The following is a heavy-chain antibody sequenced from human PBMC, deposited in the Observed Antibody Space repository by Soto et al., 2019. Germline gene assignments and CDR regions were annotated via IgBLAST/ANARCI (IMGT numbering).Heavy chain of an antibody. CDR1: GDTFSFYS. CDR3: ASSYGSGYRAFDY. V-gene: IGHV1-69*02. J-gene: IGHJ4*02. D-gene: IGHD3-10*01. CDR2: INPILSMS. Sequence: QVQLVQSGAEVSKPGSSVKVSCKASGDTFSFYSINWVRQAPGLGLEWMGRINPILSMSNYAQRFQGRVTMTADKSTSTAYMELSGLRSEDTAIYYCASSYGSGYRAFDYWGQGALVTVSS.